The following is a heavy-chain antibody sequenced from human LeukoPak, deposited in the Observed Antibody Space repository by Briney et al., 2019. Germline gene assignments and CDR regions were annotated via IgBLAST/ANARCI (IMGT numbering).Heavy chain of an antibody. CDR1: GFTFSNYA. CDR2: ISGSTGST. Sequence: GGSLRLSCAASGFTFSNYAMNWVRQAPGKGLEWVSLISGSTGSTYYADSVKGRFTISRDNSKNTVSLQMNSLRAEDTAVYYCARDVNYDHHYWGQGTLVTVSS. V-gene: IGHV3-23*01. D-gene: IGHD1-7*01. J-gene: IGHJ4*02. CDR3: ARDVNYDHHY.